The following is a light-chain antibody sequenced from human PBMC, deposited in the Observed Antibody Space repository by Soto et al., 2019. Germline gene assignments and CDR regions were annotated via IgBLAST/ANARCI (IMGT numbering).Light chain of an antibody. Sequence: DTQMTQIASTLSAFVGDRVTITCRASQSVSRRLAWYQQKPGKVPKVLIYDVSSLESGVPSRFSGRGSGTEFTLTISSLQPDDFATYYCQQYHDYWTFGQGTKVDIK. J-gene: IGKJ1*01. V-gene: IGKV1-5*01. CDR1: QSVSRR. CDR2: DVS. CDR3: QQYHDYWT.